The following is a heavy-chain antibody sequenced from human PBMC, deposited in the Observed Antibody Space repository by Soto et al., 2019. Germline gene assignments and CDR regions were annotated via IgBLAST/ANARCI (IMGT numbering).Heavy chain of an antibody. D-gene: IGHD3-3*01. CDR3: ARDPTRYDFWSGYSDY. Sequence: GGSLRLSCAASGFTFSDYYMSWIRQAPGKGLEWVSYISSSSSYTNYADSVKGRFTISRDNAKNSLYLQMNSLRAEDTAVYYCARDPTRYDFWSGYSDYWGQGTLVTVSS. J-gene: IGHJ4*02. CDR1: GFTFSDYY. V-gene: IGHV3-11*06. CDR2: ISSSSSYT.